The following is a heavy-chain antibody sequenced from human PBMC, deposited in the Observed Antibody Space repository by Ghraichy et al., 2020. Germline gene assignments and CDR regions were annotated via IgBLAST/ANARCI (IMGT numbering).Heavy chain of an antibody. V-gene: IGHV3-33*01. Sequence: GSLRLSCAASGFTFSSYGMHWVRQAPGKGLEWVAVIWYDGSNKYYADSVKGRFTISRDNSKNTLYLQMNSLRAEDTAVYYCARNRYYDSSGYYSPGGDYYYGMDVWGQGTTVTVSS. CDR3: ARNRYYDSSGYYSPGGDYYYGMDV. D-gene: IGHD3-22*01. CDR2: IWYDGSNK. CDR1: GFTFSSYG. J-gene: IGHJ6*02.